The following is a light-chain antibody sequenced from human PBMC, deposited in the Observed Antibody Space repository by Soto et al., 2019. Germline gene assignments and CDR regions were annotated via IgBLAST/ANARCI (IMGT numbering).Light chain of an antibody. CDR3: QQYTDWPIT. CDR2: AAS. Sequence: AIQMTQSPSALSASVADRVTITCRASQGIRNDLGWYQQKPGKAPKLLIYAASSLQSGVPSRFSGSGSGTDFTLTITSLQSDDFAVYFCQQYTDWPITFGGGTKVDIK. J-gene: IGKJ4*01. CDR1: QGIRND. V-gene: IGKV1-6*01.